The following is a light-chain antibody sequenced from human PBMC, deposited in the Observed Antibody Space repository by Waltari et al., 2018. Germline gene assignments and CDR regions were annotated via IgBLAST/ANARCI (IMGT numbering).Light chain of an antibody. J-gene: IGLJ2*01. V-gene: IGLV3-25*03. CDR2: KDT. Sequence: SFELTQPPSVSVSPGQTATITCSGDVLPKQYVYWYQQKPGQAPVLLIYKDTERPSGIPARFSGSTSGTGTTVTLTIGGVQAEDEADYYCQSIDVDALTFGGGTKLTVL. CDR1: VLPKQY. CDR3: QSIDVDALT.